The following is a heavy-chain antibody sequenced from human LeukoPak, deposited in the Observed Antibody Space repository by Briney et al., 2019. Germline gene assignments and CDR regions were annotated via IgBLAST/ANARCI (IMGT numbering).Heavy chain of an antibody. J-gene: IGHJ4*02. D-gene: IGHD1-26*01. Sequence: GASVKVSCKASGGTFSSYAISWVRQAPGQGLEWMGGIIPIFGTANYAQKFQGRVTITADESTSTAYMELSSLRSEDTAVYYCATVSGSYHYRLDYWGQGTLVTVSS. CDR1: GGTFSSYA. V-gene: IGHV1-69*13. CDR3: ATVSGSYHYRLDY. CDR2: IIPIFGTA.